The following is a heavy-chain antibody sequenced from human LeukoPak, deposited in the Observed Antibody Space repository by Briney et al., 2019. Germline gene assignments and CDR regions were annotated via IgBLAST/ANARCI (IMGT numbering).Heavy chain of an antibody. Sequence: SETLSLTCTVSGGSISSYYWSWIRQPPGKGLEWIGYIYYSGSTYYNPSLKSRVTISVDTSKNQFSLKLSSVTAADTAVYYCARRAYSDYGGVSVDPWGQGTLVTVSS. CDR3: ARRAYSDYGGVSVDP. CDR2: IYYSGST. V-gene: IGHV4-59*04. D-gene: IGHD4-11*01. J-gene: IGHJ5*02. CDR1: GGSISSYY.